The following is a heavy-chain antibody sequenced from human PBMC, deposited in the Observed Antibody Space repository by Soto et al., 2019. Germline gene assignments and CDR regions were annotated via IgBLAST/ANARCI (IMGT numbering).Heavy chain of an antibody. CDR3: AHSGTPQGYYGMDV. CDR1: GFSLSTSGVG. D-gene: IGHD1-26*01. CDR2: IYWNGDK. V-gene: IGHV2-5*01. J-gene: IGHJ6*02. Sequence: XGPTLANPTQTLRLTGTFSGFSLSTSGVGVGWIRQPPGKALEWLALIYWNGDKRYSPSLKSRLTITKDTSKNQVVLTMTNMDPVDTATYYCAHSGTPQGYYGMDVWGQGTTVTV.